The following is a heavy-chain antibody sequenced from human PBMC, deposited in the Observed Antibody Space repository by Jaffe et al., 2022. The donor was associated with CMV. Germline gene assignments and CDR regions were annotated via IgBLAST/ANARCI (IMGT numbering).Heavy chain of an antibody. V-gene: IGHV3-30*18. CDR3: AKGQDIVVVVAATNYYYGMDV. CDR2: ISYDGSNK. J-gene: IGHJ6*02. Sequence: QVQLVESGGGVVQPGRSLRLSCAASGFTFSSYGMHWVRQAPGKGLEWVAVISYDGSNKYYADSVKGRFTISRDNSKNTLYLQMNSLRAEDTAVYYCAKGQDIVVVVAATNYYYGMDVWGQGTTVTVSS. D-gene: IGHD2-15*01. CDR1: GFTFSSYG.